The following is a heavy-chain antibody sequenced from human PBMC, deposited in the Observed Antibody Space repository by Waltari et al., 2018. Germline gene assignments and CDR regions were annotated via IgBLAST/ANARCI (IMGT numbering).Heavy chain of an antibody. CDR2: MFYSGTT. D-gene: IGHD1-26*01. CDR3: ARDRSGTINSFDP. J-gene: IGHJ5*02. CDR1: AASRSSGPYF. V-gene: IGHV4-39*07. Sequence: HLQLQDSGPRLVKPAETPSLTCTVPAASRSSGPYFWAWLRQPPGKGLEWLGSMFYSGTTYHNSSLKSRVTISVDTSKNQVSLQLKSVTAADTAVYFCARDRSGTINSFDPWGRGTLVTVSS.